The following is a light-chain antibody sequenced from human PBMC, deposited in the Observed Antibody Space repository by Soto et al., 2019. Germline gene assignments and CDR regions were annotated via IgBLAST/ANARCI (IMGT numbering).Light chain of an antibody. J-gene: IGKJ4*01. CDR3: QQYYSAPLT. V-gene: IGKV4-1*01. CDR2: WAS. CDR1: QSLLFLSNNKNS. Sequence: DIVMTQSPNSLSVSLDERATITCQSTQSLLFLSNNKNSLAWYQQKQGQPPKLLIYWASTRQSGVPERFSGSGSGTDFTLTINNLQPEDVAVYYCQQYYSAPLTFGGGTKVEI.